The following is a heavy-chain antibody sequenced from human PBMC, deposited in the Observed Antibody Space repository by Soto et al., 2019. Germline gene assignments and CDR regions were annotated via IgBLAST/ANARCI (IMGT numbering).Heavy chain of an antibody. Sequence: SETLSLTCTVSGGSIYRSGYYWGWIRQPPGRGLEWIGNIDYNGVTYSNPSLKSRVTISRDTSKNQFSLKLTSVTAADTALYYCGRVLVGATGHTDSDSWGPGTLVTVSS. J-gene: IGHJ4*02. D-gene: IGHD2-15*01. V-gene: IGHV4-39*01. CDR1: GGSIYRSGYY. CDR2: IDYNGVT. CDR3: GRVLVGATGHTDSDS.